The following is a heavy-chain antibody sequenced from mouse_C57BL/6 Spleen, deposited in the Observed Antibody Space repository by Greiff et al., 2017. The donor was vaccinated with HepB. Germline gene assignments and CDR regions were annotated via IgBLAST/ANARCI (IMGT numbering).Heavy chain of an antibody. CDR3: TSEYYYGSSYGFAY. Sequence: VQLQQSGTVLARPGASVKMSCKTSGYTFTSYWMHWVKQRPGQGLEWIGAIYPGNSDTSYNQKFKGKAKLTAVTSASTAYMELSSLTNEDSAVYYCTSEYYYGSSYGFAYWGQGTLVTVSA. V-gene: IGHV1-5*01. J-gene: IGHJ3*01. CDR1: GYTFTSYW. D-gene: IGHD1-1*01. CDR2: IYPGNSDT.